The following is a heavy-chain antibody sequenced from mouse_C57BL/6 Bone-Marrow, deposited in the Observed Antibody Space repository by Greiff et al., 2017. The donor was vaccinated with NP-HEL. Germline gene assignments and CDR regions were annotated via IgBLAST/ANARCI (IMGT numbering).Heavy chain of an antibody. CDR3: AREATMTTRGAWFAY. D-gene: IGHD2-4*01. V-gene: IGHV5-4*01. CDR1: GFTFSSYA. J-gene: IGHJ3*01. Sequence: EVHRGEAGGGEVKPGGSLKLSFAASGFTFSSYAMSWVRQTPEKRLEWVATMSDGGSYTYYPATVKGRFTISRDNAKNNLYLKMSQLKSEDTAMYYCAREATMTTRGAWFAYWGQGTLVTVSA. CDR2: MSDGGSYT.